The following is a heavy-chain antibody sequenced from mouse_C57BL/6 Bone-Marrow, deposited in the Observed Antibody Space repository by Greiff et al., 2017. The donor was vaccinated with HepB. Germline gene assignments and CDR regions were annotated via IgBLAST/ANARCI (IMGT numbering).Heavy chain of an antibody. D-gene: IGHD2-4*01. Sequence: QVQLQQSGAELVRPGTSVKVSCKASGYAFTNYLIEWVKQRPGQGLEWIGVINPGSGGTNYNEKFKGKATLTADKSSSTAYMQLSSLTSEDSAVYFCAREGWYMITPWYFDVWGTGTTVTVSS. J-gene: IGHJ1*03. CDR2: INPGSGGT. V-gene: IGHV1-54*01. CDR3: AREGWYMITPWYFDV. CDR1: GYAFTNYL.